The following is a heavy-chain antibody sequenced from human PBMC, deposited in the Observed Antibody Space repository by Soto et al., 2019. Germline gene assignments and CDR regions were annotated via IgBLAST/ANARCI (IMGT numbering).Heavy chain of an antibody. CDR3: ARSSITPRLFMYPFDY. J-gene: IGHJ4*02. V-gene: IGHV4-39*01. CDR1: GGSISSGGYS. CDR2: IYYDGNT. Sequence: SETLSLTCAVSGGSISSGGYSWGWIRQPPGEGLECIGNIYYDGNTYYNPSLKSRVTISLDTSKNQFSLRLNSVTAADTAVYYCARSSITPRLFMYPFDYWGQGTLVTVSS. D-gene: IGHD6-6*01.